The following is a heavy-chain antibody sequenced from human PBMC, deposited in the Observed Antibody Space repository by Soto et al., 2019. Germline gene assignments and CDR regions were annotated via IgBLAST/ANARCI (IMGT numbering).Heavy chain of an antibody. CDR1: GGTFSSYA. J-gene: IGHJ6*02. V-gene: IGHV1-69*13. CDR3: ARSITMVWGVIITVSLWYYYYGMDV. D-gene: IGHD3-10*01. Sequence: SVKVSCKASGGTFSSYAISWVRQAPGQGLEWMGGIIPIFGTANYAQKFQGRVTITADESTSTAYMELSSLRSEETAVYYCARSITMVWGVIITVSLWYYYYGMDVWGQGTTVTVSS. CDR2: IIPIFGTA.